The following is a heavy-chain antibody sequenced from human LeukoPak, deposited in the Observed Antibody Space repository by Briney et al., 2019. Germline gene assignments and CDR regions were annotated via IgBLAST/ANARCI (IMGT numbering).Heavy chain of an antibody. Sequence: PGGSLRLSCAASGFTFRSYSMNWVRQAPGKGLEWVSSISSSSSYIYYADSVKGRFTISRDNAKNSLYLQMNSLRAEDTAVYYCAREWVAAPDYWGQGTLVTVSS. CDR2: ISSSSSYI. D-gene: IGHD6-6*01. J-gene: IGHJ4*02. CDR1: GFTFRSYS. CDR3: AREWVAAPDY. V-gene: IGHV3-21*01.